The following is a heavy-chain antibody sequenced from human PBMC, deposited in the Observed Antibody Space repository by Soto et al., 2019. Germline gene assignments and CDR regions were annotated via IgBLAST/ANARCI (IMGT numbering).Heavy chain of an antibody. CDR1: GGSISSGGYY. J-gene: IGHJ5*02. CDR3: ARTRRGGFFDWFDP. CDR2: IYYSGST. Sequence: SETLSLTCTVSGGSISSGGYYWSWIRQHPGKGLEWIGYIYYSGSTYYNPSLKSRVTISVDTSKNQFSLKLSSVTAADTAVYYCARTRRGGFFDWFDPWGQGTLVTVSS. V-gene: IGHV4-31*03. D-gene: IGHD3-3*01.